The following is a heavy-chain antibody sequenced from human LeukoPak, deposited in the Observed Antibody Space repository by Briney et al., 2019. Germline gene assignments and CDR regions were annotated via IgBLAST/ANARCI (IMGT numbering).Heavy chain of an antibody. J-gene: IGHJ3*02. V-gene: IGHV4-59*08. CDR2: IYCSGST. CDR3: ARLFDSSGYTSPMGAFDI. D-gene: IGHD3-22*01. Sequence: SETLSLTCTVSGGSISSYYWSWIRQPPGKGLEWIGYIYCSGSTNYNPSLKSRVTISVDTSKNQFSLKLSSVTAADTAVYYCARLFDSSGYTSPMGAFDIWGQGTMVTVSS. CDR1: GGSISSYY.